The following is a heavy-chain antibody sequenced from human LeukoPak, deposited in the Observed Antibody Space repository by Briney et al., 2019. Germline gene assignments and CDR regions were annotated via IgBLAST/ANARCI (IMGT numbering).Heavy chain of an antibody. D-gene: IGHD5-12*01. CDR1: GFTFSNFA. CDR3: VKEASDYIEMGYFES. V-gene: IGHV3-23*01. CDR2: IIGSSGDT. Sequence: AGSLRLSCVASGFTFSNFAMSWVRQAPGKGREWDSLIIGSSGDTFYADSVKGRFTISRDNSKNTLYLQMNSLRVEDTALYYCVKEASDYIEMGYFESWGQGTLVTVAS. J-gene: IGHJ4*02.